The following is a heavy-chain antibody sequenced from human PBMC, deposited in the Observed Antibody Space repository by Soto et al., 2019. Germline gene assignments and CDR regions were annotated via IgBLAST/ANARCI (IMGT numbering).Heavy chain of an antibody. Sequence: SETLSLTCTVSGDSISSGNKYWSWIRQPPVKGLEWIGYIFSSGTTYYNPSLKSRLTMSLDASQNQFSLKLNSLTDADTAVYFCARVPSPFDYYYAMDVWGQGTTVTVSS. D-gene: IGHD3-16*01. CDR2: IFSSGTT. V-gene: IGHV4-30-4*01. CDR3: ARVPSPFDYYYAMDV. J-gene: IGHJ6*02. CDR1: GDSISSGNKY.